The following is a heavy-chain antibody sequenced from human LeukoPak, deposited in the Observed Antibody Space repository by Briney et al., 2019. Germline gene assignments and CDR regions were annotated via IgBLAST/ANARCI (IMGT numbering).Heavy chain of an antibody. V-gene: IGHV4-61*02. CDR3: ARSDGYSAFDY. D-gene: IGHD5-24*01. J-gene: IGHJ4*02. CDR2: IYTSGST. Sequence: PSQALSLTCTVSGGSISSGSYYWSWIRQPAGKGLEWIGRIYTSGSTNYNPSLKSRVTISVDTSKNQFSLKLSSVTAADTAVYYCARSDGYSAFDYWGQGTLVTVSS. CDR1: GGSISSGSYY.